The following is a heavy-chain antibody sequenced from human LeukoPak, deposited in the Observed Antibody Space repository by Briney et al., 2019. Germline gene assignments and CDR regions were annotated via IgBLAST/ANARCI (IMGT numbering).Heavy chain of an antibody. V-gene: IGHV3-9*01. D-gene: IGHD6-6*01. J-gene: IGHJ4*02. CDR1: GFTFDDYA. Sequence: GGSLRLSCAASGFTFDDYAMHWVRQVPGKGLEWVSGISWNSGNIEYADSVKGRFTISRDNAKKSLFLQMNSLRAEDTALYYCARDPSYSSSSPYFDYWGQGVLVTVSS. CDR2: ISWNSGNI. CDR3: ARDPSYSSSSPYFDY.